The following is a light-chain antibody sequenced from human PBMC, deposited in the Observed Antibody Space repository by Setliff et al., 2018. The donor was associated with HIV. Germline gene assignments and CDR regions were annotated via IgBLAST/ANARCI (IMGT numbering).Light chain of an antibody. CDR3: CSYAGSYTWEV. Sequence: QSALTQPRSVSGSPGQSVTISCTGTSSDVGGYNYVSWYQQHPGKAPKIMIYDVSKRPSGVPDRFSGSKSGNTASLTISGLQAEDEADYYCCSYAGSYTWEVFGTGTKGTVL. J-gene: IGLJ1*01. V-gene: IGLV2-11*01. CDR1: SSDVGGYNY. CDR2: DVS.